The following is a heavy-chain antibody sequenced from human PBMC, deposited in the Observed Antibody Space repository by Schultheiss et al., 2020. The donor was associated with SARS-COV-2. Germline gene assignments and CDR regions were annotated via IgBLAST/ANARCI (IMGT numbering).Heavy chain of an antibody. CDR2: IYYSGST. D-gene: IGHD3-3*01. Sequence: SETLSLTCTVSGGSISSYYWSWIRQPPGKGLEWIGYIYYSGSTYYNPSLKSRVTISVDTSKNQFSLKLSSVTAEDTAVYYCARDRYYDFWSGYYSDYYYGMDVWGQGTTVTVSS. V-gene: IGHV4-59*12. CDR3: ARDRYYDFWSGYYSDYYYGMDV. CDR1: GGSISSYY. J-gene: IGHJ6*02.